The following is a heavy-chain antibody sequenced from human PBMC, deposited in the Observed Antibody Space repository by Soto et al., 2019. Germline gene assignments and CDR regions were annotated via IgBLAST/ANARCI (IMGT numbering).Heavy chain of an antibody. D-gene: IGHD1-20*01. V-gene: IGHV3-33*01. Sequence: PGGSLRLSCAASGFTFSSYAMVWVRQAPGKGPEWVAVIWHDGSSKYYADSVKGRFTISRDNSMDTLYLQMNSLRAEDTAVYYCARDLRYPSKLDYWGQGTLVTVSS. CDR2: IWHDGSSK. CDR3: ARDLRYPSKLDY. J-gene: IGHJ4*02. CDR1: GFTFSSYA.